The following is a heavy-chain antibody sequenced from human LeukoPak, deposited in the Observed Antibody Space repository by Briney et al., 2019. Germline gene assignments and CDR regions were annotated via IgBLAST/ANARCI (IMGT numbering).Heavy chain of an antibody. CDR1: GFTFSNAW. D-gene: IGHD1-26*01. CDR3: TTDYNQLTGIVGASTWYYYYMDV. V-gene: IGHV3-15*01. CDR2: IKSKTDGGTT. J-gene: IGHJ6*03. Sequence: GSLRLSCAASGFTFSNAWMSWVRQAPGKGLEWVGRIKSKTDGGTTDYAAPVKGRFTISRDDSKNTLYLQMNSLKTEDTAVYYCTTDYNQLTGIVGASTWYYYYMDVWGKGTTVTVSS.